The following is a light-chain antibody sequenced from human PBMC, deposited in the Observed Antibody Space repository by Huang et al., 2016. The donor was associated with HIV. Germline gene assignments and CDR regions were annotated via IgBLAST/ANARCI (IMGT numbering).Light chain of an antibody. CDR2: GAS. Sequence: EIVMTQSPATLSGSPGERATLSYRASQSVSSNLAWYQQKPGQAPRLLIYGASTRATGIPARFSGSGSGTEFTLTISSLQSEDFAVYYCQQYNNWPGTFGPGTKVDIK. CDR1: QSVSSN. CDR3: QQYNNWPGT. J-gene: IGKJ3*01. V-gene: IGKV3-15*01.